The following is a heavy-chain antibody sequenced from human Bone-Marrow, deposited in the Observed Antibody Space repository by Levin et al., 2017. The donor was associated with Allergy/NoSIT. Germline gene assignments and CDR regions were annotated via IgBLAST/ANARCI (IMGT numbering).Heavy chain of an antibody. CDR2: ISQSGDT. Sequence: PSETLSLTCTVSGDTISGPKWWSWVRQPPGRGLEWIGEISQSGDTNYNPSLQSRVTMSRDTSQNQISLKLDSVSAADTAVYYCAQLLSGGFDSWGQGTLVTVSS. V-gene: IGHV4-4*02. J-gene: IGHJ4*02. CDR1: GDTISGPKW. CDR3: AQLLSGGFDS. D-gene: IGHD1-1*01.